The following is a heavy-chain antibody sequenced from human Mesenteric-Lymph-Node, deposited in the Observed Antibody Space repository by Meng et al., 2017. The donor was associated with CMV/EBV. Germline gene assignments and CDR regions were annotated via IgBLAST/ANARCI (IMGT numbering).Heavy chain of an antibody. CDR3: ARFGVAVAGYDY. J-gene: IGHJ4*02. CDR2: INTDGSTT. CDR1: GFTFSAYW. V-gene: IGHV3-74*03. Sequence: GESLKISCAASGFTFSAYWLHWVRQAPGKGLVLVSRINTDGSTTTYADSVKGRFTIPRVNAKNTVYLQMNSLRVEDTAVYYCARFGVAVAGYDYWGQGTLVTVSS. D-gene: IGHD6-19*01.